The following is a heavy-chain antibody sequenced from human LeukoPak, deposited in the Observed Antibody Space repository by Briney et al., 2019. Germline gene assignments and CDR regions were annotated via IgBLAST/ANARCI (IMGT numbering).Heavy chain of an antibody. V-gene: IGHV4-59*01. J-gene: IGHJ4*02. CDR2: IYYSGST. Sequence: SETLSLTCTVSGGSISSYYWSWIRQPPGKGLEWIGYIYYSGSTNYNPPLQSRVTISVDTSKNQFSLKLSSVTAADTAVYYCARGQVYHYFDYWGQGTLVTVSS. D-gene: IGHD5/OR15-5a*01. CDR3: ARGQVYHYFDY. CDR1: GGSISSYY.